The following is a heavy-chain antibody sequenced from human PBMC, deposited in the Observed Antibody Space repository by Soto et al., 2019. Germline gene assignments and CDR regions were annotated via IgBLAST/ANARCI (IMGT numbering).Heavy chain of an antibody. CDR3: AKVKEIVVVSASIVGHGYFDY. Sequence: PGGSLRLSCAASGFTFYNYAMTWVRRAPGKGLERVSTISGSGGNTYYADSVKGRFTISRDNSRNTVFLQMNSLRAEDAAVYYCAKVKEIVVVSASIVGHGYFDYWGQGTLVTVSS. J-gene: IGHJ4*02. CDR2: ISGSGGNT. CDR1: GFTFYNYA. D-gene: IGHD2-2*01. V-gene: IGHV3-23*01.